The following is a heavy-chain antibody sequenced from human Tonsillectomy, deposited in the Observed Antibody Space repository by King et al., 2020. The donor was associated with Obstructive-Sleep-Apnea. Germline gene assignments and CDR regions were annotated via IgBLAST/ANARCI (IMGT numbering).Heavy chain of an antibody. CDR1: GFTFSNAW. Sequence: VQLVESGGGLVKPGGSLRLSCAASGFTFSNAWMSWVRQAPGKGREWVVRIKSKSDGGTTDYAAPVKGRFTISRDDSKNTLYLQMNSLKTEDTAVYYCTTTTYIVAAGADYWGQGTLVTVS. CDR3: TTTTYIVAAGADY. CDR2: IKSKSDGGTT. J-gene: IGHJ4*02. V-gene: IGHV3-15*01. D-gene: IGHD6-13*01.